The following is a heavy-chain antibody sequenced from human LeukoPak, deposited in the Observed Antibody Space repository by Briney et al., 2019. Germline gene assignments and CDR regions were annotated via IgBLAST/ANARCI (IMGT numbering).Heavy chain of an antibody. CDR1: GNTFTSYD. D-gene: IGHD2-2*01. CDR2: INPSGGST. Sequence: GASVKVSCKASGNTFTSYDINWVRQAPGQGLEWMGIINPSGGSTSYAQKFQGRVTMTRDTSTSTVYMELSSLRSEDTAVYYCARVNASRRAFDIWGQGTMVTVSS. J-gene: IGHJ3*02. V-gene: IGHV1-46*01. CDR3: ARVNASRRAFDI.